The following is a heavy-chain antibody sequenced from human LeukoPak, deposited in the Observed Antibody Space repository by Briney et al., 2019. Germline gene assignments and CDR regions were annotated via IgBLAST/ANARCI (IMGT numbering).Heavy chain of an antibody. J-gene: IGHJ5*02. D-gene: IGHD2-15*01. Sequence: GGSLRLSCAASGFTFSSYAMSWVRQAPGKGLEWVSAISGSGGSTYYADSVKGRFTISRDNSKNTLYLQMNSLRAEDTAVYYCARVGVGCSGGSCYADWFDPWGQGTLVTVSS. CDR2: ISGSGGST. CDR3: ARVGVGCSGGSCYADWFDP. CDR1: GFTFSSYA. V-gene: IGHV3-23*01.